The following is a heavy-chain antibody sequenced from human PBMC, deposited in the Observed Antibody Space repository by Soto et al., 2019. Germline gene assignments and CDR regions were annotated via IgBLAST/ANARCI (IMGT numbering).Heavy chain of an antibody. V-gene: IGHV3-7*03. D-gene: IGHD2-2*01. CDR3: ARGHTTSPNWFDP. CDR1: GFTFSSYW. CDR2: IKQDGSEK. J-gene: IGHJ5*02. Sequence: EVQLVESGGGLVQPGGSLRISCAVSGFTFSSYWMSWVRQAPGKGLEWVANIKQDGSEKFYVDSVKGRFTISKDNAKNSVYLQMNSLRAEDTAVYYCARGHTTSPNWFDPWGQGTLVTVSS.